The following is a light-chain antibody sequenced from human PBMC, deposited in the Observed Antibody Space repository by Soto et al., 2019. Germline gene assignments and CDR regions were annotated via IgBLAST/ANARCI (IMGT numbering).Light chain of an antibody. CDR2: DAS. Sequence: DIQMTQSPSTLSASVGDRVTIPCRASQSISSWLAWYQQKPGTAPKLLIYDASSLESGFPSRFSGSGSGTEFTLTISSLQPDVFATYYCQQYNSYSSWTFGQGTKVDIK. V-gene: IGKV1-5*01. CDR3: QQYNSYSSWT. J-gene: IGKJ1*01. CDR1: QSISSW.